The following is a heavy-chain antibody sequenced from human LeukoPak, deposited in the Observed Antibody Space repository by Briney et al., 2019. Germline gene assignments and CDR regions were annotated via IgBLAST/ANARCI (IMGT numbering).Heavy chain of an antibody. D-gene: IGHD5-24*01. CDR2: IYYSGST. Sequence: PSETLSLTCTVSGGSISSNYWGGIRKPPGKEQDGIGYIYYSGSTNYNPSLNSRVTISVDTSKNQFSLKLSSVTAADTAVYYCARGGRDGYNSREFDYWGQGTLVTVSS. CDR3: ARGGRDGYNSREFDY. CDR1: GGSISSNY. V-gene: IGHV4-59*01. J-gene: IGHJ4*02.